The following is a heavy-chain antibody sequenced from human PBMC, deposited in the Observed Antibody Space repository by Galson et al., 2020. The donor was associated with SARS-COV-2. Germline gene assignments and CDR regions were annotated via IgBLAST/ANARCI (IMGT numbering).Heavy chain of an antibody. D-gene: IGHD1-26*01. Sequence: SQTLSLTCTVSGGSMSSYYWSWIRQPPGKGLEWIGYVYHSGSANSNPSLESRVTISVDTPKNQFSLRLTSVTAADTAVYYCARHGSVGAARWWFDPWGQGTLVTVSS. V-gene: IGHV4-59*08. CDR1: GGSMSSYY. J-gene: IGHJ5*02. CDR2: VYHSGSA. CDR3: ARHGSVGAARWWFDP.